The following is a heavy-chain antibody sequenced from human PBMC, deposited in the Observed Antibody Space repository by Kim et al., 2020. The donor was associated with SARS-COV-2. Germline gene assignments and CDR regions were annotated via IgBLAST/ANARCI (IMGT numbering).Heavy chain of an antibody. CDR2: IYPGGDT. CDR1: GGSINSYY. J-gene: IGHJ5*02. CDR3: AREKTTTGWFDP. V-gene: IGHV4-59*01. D-gene: IGHD1-7*01. Sequence: SETLSLTCTVSGGSINSYYWSWVRQSPGKGLEWIGYIYPGGDTNYDPSFKSRITISIDTSEKQIFLKMTSVTAADTAVYYCAREKTTTGWFDPWGQGTLVIVSS.